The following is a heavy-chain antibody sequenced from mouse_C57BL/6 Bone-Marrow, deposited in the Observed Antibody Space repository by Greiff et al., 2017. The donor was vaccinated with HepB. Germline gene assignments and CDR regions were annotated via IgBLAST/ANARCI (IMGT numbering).Heavy chain of an antibody. CDR2: IDPNSGGT. Sequence: QVQLKQPGAELVKPGASVKLSCKASGYTFTSYWMHWVKQRPGRGLEWIGRIDPNSGGTKYNEKFKSKATLTVDKPSSTAYMQLSSLTSEDSAVYYCARSVLRSYYYAMVYWGQGTSVTVSS. CDR1: GYTFTSYW. CDR3: ARSVLRSYYYAMVY. J-gene: IGHJ4*01. D-gene: IGHD1-1*01. V-gene: IGHV1-72*01.